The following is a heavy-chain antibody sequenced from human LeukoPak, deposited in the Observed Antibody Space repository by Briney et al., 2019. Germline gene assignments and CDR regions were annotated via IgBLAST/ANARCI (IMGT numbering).Heavy chain of an antibody. J-gene: IGHJ4*02. Sequence: SETLSLTCAVYGGSFSGYYWGWIRQPPGKGLEWIGEINHSGSTNYNPSLKSRVTISVDTSKNQFSLKLSSVTAADTAVYYCARAYYDYVWGSYRCYFDYWGQGTLVTVSS. V-gene: IGHV4-34*01. CDR2: INHSGST. CDR1: GGSFSGYY. CDR3: ARAYYDYVWGSYRCYFDY. D-gene: IGHD3-16*02.